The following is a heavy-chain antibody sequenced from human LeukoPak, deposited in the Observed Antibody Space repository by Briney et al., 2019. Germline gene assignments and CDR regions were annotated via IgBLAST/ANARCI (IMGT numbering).Heavy chain of an antibody. CDR3: AGVKQQVVYYYGMDV. CDR1: GYTFTCFG. V-gene: IGHV1-18*01. D-gene: IGHD6-13*01. CDR2: ISGYNGNT. Sequence: ASVKVSCKASGYTFTCFGFGWVRQAPGQGLEWMGWISGYNGNTNYAQNLQDRVTMTTDTSTTTAYMELRSLTSDDTAVYFCAGVKQQVVYYYGMDVWGQGTTVTVSS. J-gene: IGHJ6*02.